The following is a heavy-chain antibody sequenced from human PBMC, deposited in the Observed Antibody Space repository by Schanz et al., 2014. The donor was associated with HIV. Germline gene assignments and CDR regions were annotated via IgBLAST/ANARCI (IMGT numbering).Heavy chain of an antibody. CDR2: ISYDGSNK. CDR1: GFTFNSYG. CDR3: ANSGYCTSGICYTRGDGMDV. D-gene: IGHD2-8*01. Sequence: QVQLVESGGGVVQPGRSLRLSCAASGFTFNSYGMHWVRQSPGKGLEWMAIISYDGSNKYYADSVKGRFTISRDNSKNTLFLQMNSLRAEDTAVYYCANSGYCTSGICYTRGDGMDVWGQGTTVTVSS. J-gene: IGHJ6*02. V-gene: IGHV3-30*18.